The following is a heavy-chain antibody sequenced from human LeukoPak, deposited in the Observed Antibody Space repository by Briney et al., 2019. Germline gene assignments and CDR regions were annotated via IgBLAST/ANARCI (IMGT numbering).Heavy chain of an antibody. CDR3: AKDVSENYRIWGSYRSDY. Sequence: GGSLRLSCAASGFTLTSYAMSWVRQAPGKGLEWVSSITGSGDTTYYADSVKGRFTVSRDNSKNTMYLQMNSLTVEDTAVYYCAKDVSENYRIWGSYRSDYRGQGTLVTVSS. J-gene: IGHJ4*02. V-gene: IGHV3-23*01. CDR2: ITGSGDTT. D-gene: IGHD3-16*02. CDR1: GFTLTSYA.